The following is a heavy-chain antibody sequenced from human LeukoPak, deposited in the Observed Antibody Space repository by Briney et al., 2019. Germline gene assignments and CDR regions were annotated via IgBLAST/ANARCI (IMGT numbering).Heavy chain of an antibody. CDR2: ISESGGRT. V-gene: IGHV3-23*01. J-gene: IGHJ4*02. CDR1: GLTLSNYG. D-gene: IGHD3-22*01. CDR3: AKRGVVIRVILVGFHKEAYYFDY. Sequence: GGSLRLSCVVSGLTLSNYGMSWVRQAPGKGREWVAGISESGGRTNYADSVKGRFTISRDNSRNTLYLQMNSLRAEDTAVYFCAKRGVVIRVILVGFHKEAYYFDYWGQGALVTVSS.